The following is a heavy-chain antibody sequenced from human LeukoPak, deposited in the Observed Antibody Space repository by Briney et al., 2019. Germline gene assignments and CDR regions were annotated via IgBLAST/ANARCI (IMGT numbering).Heavy chain of an antibody. CDR3: ARVLEMATLMGNDAFDI. J-gene: IGHJ3*02. Sequence: GGSLRLSCAASGFTFSSYWMHWVRQAPGKGLVWVSRINSDGSSTSYADSVKGRFTISRDNAKNTLYLQMNSLRAEDTAVYYCARVLEMATLMGNDAFDIWGQGTMVTVSS. CDR1: GFTFSSYW. D-gene: IGHD5-24*01. CDR2: INSDGSST. V-gene: IGHV3-74*01.